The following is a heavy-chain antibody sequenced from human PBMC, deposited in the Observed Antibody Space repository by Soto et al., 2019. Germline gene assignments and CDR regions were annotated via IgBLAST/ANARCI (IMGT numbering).Heavy chain of an antibody. CDR1: GLTFSDHY. D-gene: IGHD6-19*01. CDR2: TRNKANSYTT. Sequence: PGGSLRLSCAASGLTFSDHYMDWVRQAPGKGLEWVGRTRNKANSYTTEYAASVKGSFTISRDDSKNSLYLQMNSLKTEDTAVYYCARARGGWSYFDYWGQGTLVTVSS. J-gene: IGHJ4*02. V-gene: IGHV3-72*01. CDR3: ARARGGWSYFDY.